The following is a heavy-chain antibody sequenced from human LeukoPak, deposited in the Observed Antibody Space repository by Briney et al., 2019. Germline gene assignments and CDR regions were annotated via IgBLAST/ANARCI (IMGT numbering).Heavy chain of an antibody. CDR2: ISAYNGNT. Sequence: ASVNVSCKASGYTFTSYGISWVRQAPGQGLEWMGWISAYNGNTNYAQKLQGRVTMTTDTSTSTAYMELRSLRSDDTAVYYCARRYDSSGYYRSDYYYYGMDVWGQGTTVTVSS. CDR3: ARRYDSSGYYRSDYYYYGMDV. CDR1: GYTFTSYG. V-gene: IGHV1-18*01. D-gene: IGHD3-22*01. J-gene: IGHJ6*02.